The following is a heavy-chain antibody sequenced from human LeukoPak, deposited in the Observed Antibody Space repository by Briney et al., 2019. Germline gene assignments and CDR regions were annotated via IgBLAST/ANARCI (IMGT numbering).Heavy chain of an antibody. J-gene: IGHJ4*02. CDR1: GYTFSNYG. CDR2: ISVYNGDT. Sequence: ASVKVSCKASGYTFSNYGISWVRQAPGQGLEWMGWISVYNGDTKFAQNLQDRVTMTTDTSTSTAYMELRSLRSDDTAVYYCAREKEAAILDFDHWGQGTLVTVCS. CDR3: AREKEAAILDFDH. V-gene: IGHV1-18*01.